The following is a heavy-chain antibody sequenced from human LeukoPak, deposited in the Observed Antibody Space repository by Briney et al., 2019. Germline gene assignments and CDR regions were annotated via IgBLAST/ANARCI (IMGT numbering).Heavy chain of an antibody. J-gene: IGHJ4*02. CDR1: GYTFTDYY. V-gene: IGHV1-46*01. Sequence: ASVKVSCKASGYTFTDYYIHWVRQAPGQGLEWKGIINPSGGSTNYAQKFQGRVTMTRDMSTSTVYMELSSLRSEDTAVYYCARDPNGRPDFDYWGQGTLVTVSS. CDR3: ARDPNGRPDFDY. D-gene: IGHD4-17*01. CDR2: INPSGGST.